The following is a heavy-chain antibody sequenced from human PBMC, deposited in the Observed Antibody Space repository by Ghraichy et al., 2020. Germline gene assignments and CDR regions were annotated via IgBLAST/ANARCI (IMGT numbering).Heavy chain of an antibody. J-gene: IGHJ4*02. CDR3: VYRDPTITFIYY. V-gene: IGHV2-5*02. D-gene: IGHD4-11*01. CDR2: IFWDDGK. Sequence: SGPTLVKPTQTLTLTCTFSGFSLKTHGVGVGWVRQPPGKALEWLAVIFWDDGKHYSPTLKARLTITKDTSKNQVDLTMTNMDPVDTATYYCVYRDPTITFIYYWGQGTLVTVSS. CDR1: GFSLKTHGVG.